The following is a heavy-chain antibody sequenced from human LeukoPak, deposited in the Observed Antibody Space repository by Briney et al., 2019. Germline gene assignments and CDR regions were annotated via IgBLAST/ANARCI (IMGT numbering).Heavy chain of an antibody. D-gene: IGHD2-2*01. J-gene: IGHJ6*02. Sequence: PGGSLRLSCAASGFTFSSYGMHWVRQAPGKGLEWVAVISYDGSNKYYADSVKGRFTISRDNSKTTLYLQMNSLRAEDTAVYYCAKDLYKARVVVPAGMDVWGQGTTVTVSS. CDR2: ISYDGSNK. CDR1: GFTFSSYG. V-gene: IGHV3-30*18. CDR3: AKDLYKARVVVPAGMDV.